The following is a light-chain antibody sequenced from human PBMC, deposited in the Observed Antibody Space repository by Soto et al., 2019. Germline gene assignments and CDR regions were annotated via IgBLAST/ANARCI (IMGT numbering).Light chain of an antibody. CDR3: QQSYSTFWT. J-gene: IGKJ1*01. V-gene: IGKV1-8*01. Sequence: AIRMTQSPSSLSASTGDRVTITCRASQGISSYLAWYQQKPGKAPKLLIYAASTLQSGVPSRFSGSGSGTEFTLTISSLQPEDFATYYCQQSYSTFWTFGQGTKVDIK. CDR2: AAS. CDR1: QGISSY.